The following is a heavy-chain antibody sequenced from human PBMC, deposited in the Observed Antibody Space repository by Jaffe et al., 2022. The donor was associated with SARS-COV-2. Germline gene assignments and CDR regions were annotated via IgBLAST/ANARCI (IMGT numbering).Heavy chain of an antibody. CDR2: IYSGGST. V-gene: IGHV3-53*01. CDR3: ARDPHWYSSGWYRAGGERTDAFDI. CDR1: GFTVSSNY. J-gene: IGHJ3*02. Sequence: EVQLVESGGGLIQPGGSLRLSCAASGFTVSSNYMSWVRQAPGKGLEWVSVIYSGGSTYYADSVKGRFTISRDNSKNTLYLQMNSLRAEDTAVYYCARDPHWYSSGWYRAGGERTDAFDIWGQGTMVTVSS. D-gene: IGHD6-19*01.